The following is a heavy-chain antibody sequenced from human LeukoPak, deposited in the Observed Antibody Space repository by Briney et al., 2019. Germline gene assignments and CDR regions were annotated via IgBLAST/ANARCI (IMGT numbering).Heavy chain of an antibody. CDR1: GFNFTDYN. CDR2: IHSSSGSI. CDR3: ARDLAWDAFDI. J-gene: IGHJ3*02. V-gene: IGHV3-21*01. Sequence: PGGSLRLSCAASGFNFTDYNMNWVRQAPGKGLEWVSSIHSSSGSIYYADSLKGRFTISRDNAKNSLYLQMNSLRAEDTAVYYCARDLAWDAFDIWGQGTMVTVSS.